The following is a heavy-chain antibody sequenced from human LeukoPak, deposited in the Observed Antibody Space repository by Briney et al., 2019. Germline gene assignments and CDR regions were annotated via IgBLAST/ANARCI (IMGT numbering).Heavy chain of an antibody. CDR1: GFTFSTYE. CDR3: ARAKPKNMVRGLIMRRESRYYFDY. Sequence: GGSLRLSCVVSGFTFSTYEMNWVRQAPGEGLEWVSVIYSGGSTYYADSVKGRFTISRDNSKSTLYIQMNSLGAEDTAVYYCARAKPKNMVRGLIMRRESRYYFDYWGQGTLVTVSS. J-gene: IGHJ4*02. D-gene: IGHD3-10*01. CDR2: IYSGGST. V-gene: IGHV3-53*01.